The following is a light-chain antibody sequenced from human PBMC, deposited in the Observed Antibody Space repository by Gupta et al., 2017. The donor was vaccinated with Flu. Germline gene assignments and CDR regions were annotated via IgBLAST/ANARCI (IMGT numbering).Light chain of an antibody. CDR1: SSNNGNDY. CDR2: ESH. Sequence: QSVLTQPPSVSAAPGQKVSISCSEGSSNNGNDYVSWYQQLPGTAPKLLIYESHKRPSGIPDRFSGSKSGTSATLAITGLQTGDEADYYCGTWDGSVVVFGGGTKLTVL. V-gene: IGLV1-51*02. J-gene: IGLJ2*01. CDR3: GTWDGSVVV.